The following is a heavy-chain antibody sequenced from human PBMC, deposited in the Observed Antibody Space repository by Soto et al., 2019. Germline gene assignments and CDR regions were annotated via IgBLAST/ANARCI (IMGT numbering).Heavy chain of an antibody. CDR1: GFTFSSYA. Sequence: EVQLLESGGGLVQPGGSLRLSCAASGFTFSSYAMSWVRQAPGKGLEGVSAISGSGGSTYYADSVKGRFTISRDNSKNTLYLQMNSLRAEDTAVYYCAKDIFRSGYYGDYGMDVWGQGTTVTVSS. CDR3: AKDIFRSGYYGDYGMDV. J-gene: IGHJ6*02. V-gene: IGHV3-23*01. CDR2: ISGSGGST. D-gene: IGHD3-22*01.